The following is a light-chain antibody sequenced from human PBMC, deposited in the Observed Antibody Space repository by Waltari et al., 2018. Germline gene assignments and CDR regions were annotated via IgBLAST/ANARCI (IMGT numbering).Light chain of an antibody. CDR1: SDSNVDDYY. J-gene: IGLJ3*02. Sequence: QPVLTQPPSSSASPGESARLTCTVSSDSNVDDYYIYWYQQKPGSPPRYLLYYYPYSHKGQGSGIPSLFSGSKDSSANAGFLLISGLQSEDEADYYCMIWPSNAWVFGGGTKLTVL. CDR2: YYPYSHK. V-gene: IGLV5-37*01. CDR3: MIWPSNAWV.